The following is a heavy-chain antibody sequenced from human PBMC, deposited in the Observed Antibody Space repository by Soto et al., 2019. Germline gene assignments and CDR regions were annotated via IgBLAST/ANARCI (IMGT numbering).Heavy chain of an antibody. Sequence: QLQLQESGSGLVKPSQTLSLTCAVSGGSISSGGYSWSWIRQPPGKGLEWIGYIYHSGSTYYNPARXGXVXIXXDRSKNQFSLKLSSVTAADTAVYYCARGQVVAAQHWGQGTLVTVSS. CDR3: ARGQVVAAQH. D-gene: IGHD2-15*01. J-gene: IGHJ4*02. CDR2: IYHSGST. V-gene: IGHV4-30-2*01. CDR1: GGSISSGGYS.